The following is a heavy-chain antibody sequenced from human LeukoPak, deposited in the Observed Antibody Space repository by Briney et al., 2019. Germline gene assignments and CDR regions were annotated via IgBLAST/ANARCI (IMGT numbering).Heavy chain of an antibody. CDR3: ASWDIVVVPAAMSANYGKDV. J-gene: IGHJ6*04. CDR2: ISSSSSYI. V-gene: IGHV3-21*01. D-gene: IGHD2-2*01. CDR1: RFTFSSYS. Sequence: PGGSLRLSSAASRFTFSSYSMNWVRQAPGKGLKWVSSISSSSSYIYYADSVKGRFTISRANAKNSLYLQRQSLNATDTAVYYCASWDIVVVPAAMSANYGKDVWGKGTTVTVSS.